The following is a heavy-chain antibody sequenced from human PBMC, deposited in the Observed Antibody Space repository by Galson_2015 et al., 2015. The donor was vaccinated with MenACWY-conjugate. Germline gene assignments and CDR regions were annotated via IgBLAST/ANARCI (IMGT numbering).Heavy chain of an antibody. CDR1: GGSVSSNDW. CDR2: IYHSGST. V-gene: IGHV4-4*02. Sequence: ETLSLTCAVSGGSVSSNDWWTWVRQPPGKGLEWIGEIYHSGSTNYNPSLKSRVTISLDKSKNQFSLKLTSVTAADTAVYYCARGSSGYSGHDYHDAFDIWGQGTMVTVSS. D-gene: IGHD5-12*01. CDR3: ARGSSGYSGHDYHDAFDI. J-gene: IGHJ3*02.